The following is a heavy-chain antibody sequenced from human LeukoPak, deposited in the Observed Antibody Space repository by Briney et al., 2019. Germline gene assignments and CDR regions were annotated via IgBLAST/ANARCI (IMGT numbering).Heavy chain of an antibody. V-gene: IGHV3-53*01. CDR1: GFTVSSNY. J-gene: IGHJ4*02. CDR3: AKDLKAVAGCFDY. Sequence: GGSLRLSCAASGFTVSSNYMSWVRQAPGKGLEWVSVIYSGGSTYYADSVKGRFTISRDNSKNTLYLQMNSLRAEDTAVYYCAKDLKAVAGCFDYWGQGTLVTVSS. D-gene: IGHD6-19*01. CDR2: IYSGGST.